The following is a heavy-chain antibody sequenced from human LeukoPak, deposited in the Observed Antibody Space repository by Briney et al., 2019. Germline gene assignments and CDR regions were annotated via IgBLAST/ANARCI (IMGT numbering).Heavy chain of an antibody. Sequence: SETLSLTCPVSGGSISSYYWSWIRQPPGKGLEWIGYIYYSGSTNYNPSLKSRVTISVDTSKNQFSLKLSSVTAADTAVYYCARGVSSYYDSSGYYPPTAWGQGTLVTVSS. V-gene: IGHV4-59*01. D-gene: IGHD3-22*01. CDR1: GGSISSYY. CDR2: IYYSGST. J-gene: IGHJ5*02. CDR3: ARGVSSYYDSSGYYPPTA.